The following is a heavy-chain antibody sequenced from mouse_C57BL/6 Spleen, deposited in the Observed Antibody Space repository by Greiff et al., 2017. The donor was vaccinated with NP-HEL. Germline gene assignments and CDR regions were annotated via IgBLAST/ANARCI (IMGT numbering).Heavy chain of an antibody. V-gene: IGHV14-1*01. J-gene: IGHJ3*01. CDR3: TDSSGYVPWFAY. CDR2: IDPEDGDT. CDR1: GFNIKDYY. D-gene: IGHD3-2*02. Sequence: EVQLQQSGAELVRPGASVKLSCTASGFNIKDYYMHWVKQRPEQGLEWIGRIDPEDGDTEYAPKFQGKATMTADTSSNTAYLQLSSLTSEDTAVYYCTDSSGYVPWFAYRGQGTLVTVSA.